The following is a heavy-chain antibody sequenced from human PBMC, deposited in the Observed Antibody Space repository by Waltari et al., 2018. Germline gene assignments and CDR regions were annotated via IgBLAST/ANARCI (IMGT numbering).Heavy chain of an antibody. J-gene: IGHJ6*02. V-gene: IGHV4-59*01. CDR1: GGSISSYY. D-gene: IGHD5-18*01. Sequence: QVQLQESGPGLVKPSETLSLTCTVSGGSISSYYWRWIRQPPGRGLEWIGYIYYSGSTNYNASPKSRVTISVDTSKNQCSLKLSSGTAADTAVYYCAREWGYSYGKTETYGMDVWGQGTTVTVSS. CDR3: AREWGYSYGKTETYGMDV. CDR2: IYYSGST.